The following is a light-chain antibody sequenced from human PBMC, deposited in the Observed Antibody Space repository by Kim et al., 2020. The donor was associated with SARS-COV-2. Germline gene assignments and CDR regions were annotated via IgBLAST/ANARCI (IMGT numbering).Light chain of an antibody. Sequence: SYELTQPPSLSVSPGQTATITCSGEKLGYRYVCWYQQKPGQSPVLVIYQDNQRPSGIAERFSGSNSGNTATLTISGTLASDEADYYCQAWDTTTAVFGAG. J-gene: IGLJ2*01. V-gene: IGLV3-1*01. CDR1: KLGYRY. CDR3: QAWDTTTAV. CDR2: QDN.